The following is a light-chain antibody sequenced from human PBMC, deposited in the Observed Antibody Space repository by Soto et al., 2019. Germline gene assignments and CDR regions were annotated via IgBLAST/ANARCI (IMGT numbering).Light chain of an antibody. CDR3: QQYSAYPFT. Sequence: DIQMTQSPSTLSAFVGDTVTITCRASQSISHWLAWYQQRPGRAPKLLIYDAASLESGVPSRFSGSGSVTEFILTIRSLQHDDFVTYYCQQYSAYPFTFGQGTKLEIK. CDR2: DAA. CDR1: QSISHW. V-gene: IGKV1-5*01. J-gene: IGKJ2*01.